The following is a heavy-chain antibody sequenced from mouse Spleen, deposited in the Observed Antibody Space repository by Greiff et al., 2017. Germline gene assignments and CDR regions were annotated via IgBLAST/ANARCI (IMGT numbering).Heavy chain of an antibody. J-gene: IGHJ1*01. D-gene: IGHD2-3*01. V-gene: IGHV1-14*01. CDR3: ARGVTRGWYFDV. CDR1: GYTFTSYV. CDR2: INPYNDGT. Sequence: QQSCKASGYTFTSYVMHWVKQKPGQGLEWIGYINPYNDGTKYNEKFKGKATLTSDKSSSTAYMELSSLTSEDSAVYYCARGVTRGWYFDVWGAGTTVTVSS.